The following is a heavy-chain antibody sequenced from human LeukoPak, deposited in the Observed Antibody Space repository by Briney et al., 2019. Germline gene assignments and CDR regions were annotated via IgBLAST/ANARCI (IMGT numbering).Heavy chain of an antibody. V-gene: IGHV1-3*01. CDR1: GYTFTSYA. J-gene: IGHJ3*02. CDR3: ARVPRQQLVRDAFDI. CDR2: INAGNGNT. D-gene: IGHD6-13*01. Sequence: GASVKVSCKASGYTFTSYAMHWVRQAPGQRLEWMGWINAGNGNTKYSQKLQGRVTITRDTSASTAYMELSSLRSEDTAVYYCARVPRQQLVRDAFDIWGQGTMVTVSS.